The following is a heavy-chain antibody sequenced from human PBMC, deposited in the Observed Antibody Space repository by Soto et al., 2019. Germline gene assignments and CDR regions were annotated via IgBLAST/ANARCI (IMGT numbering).Heavy chain of an antibody. J-gene: IGHJ1*01. CDR1: GGSISSSSYY. V-gene: IGHV4-39*01. Sequence: SETLSLTCTVSGGSISSSSYYWGWIRQPPGKGLEWIGSIYYSGSTYYNPSLKSRVTISVDTSKNQFSLKLSSVTAADTAVYYCARHVSPFSSSWYFYFQHWGQGTLVTVSS. CDR3: ARHVSPFSSSWYFYFQH. CDR2: IYYSGST. D-gene: IGHD6-13*01.